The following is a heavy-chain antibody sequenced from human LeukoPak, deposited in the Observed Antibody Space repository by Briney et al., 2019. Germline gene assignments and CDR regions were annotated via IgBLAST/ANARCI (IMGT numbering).Heavy chain of an antibody. CDR3: ARDGHDSSGYYPDF. CDR1: GYTFTGYY. Sequence: GASVKVSCKASGYTFTGYYMHWVRQAPGQGLEWMGWIKPNSGGTSYARKFQGRVTMTRDTSISTAYMDLRSLRSDDTAVYYCARDGHDSSGYYPDFWGQGTLVTVSS. D-gene: IGHD3-22*01. J-gene: IGHJ4*02. CDR2: IKPNSGGT. V-gene: IGHV1-2*02.